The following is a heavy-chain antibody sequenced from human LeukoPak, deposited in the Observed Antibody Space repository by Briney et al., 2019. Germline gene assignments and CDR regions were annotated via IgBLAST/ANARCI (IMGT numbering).Heavy chain of an antibody. Sequence: PSETLSLTCTVSGGSISSSSYYWGWIRQPPGKGLEWIGSIYYSGSTYYNPSLKSRVTISVDTSKNQFSLKLSSVTAADTAVYCCARYRGDGYNLGYWGQGTLVTVSS. D-gene: IGHD5-24*01. V-gene: IGHV4-39*01. J-gene: IGHJ4*02. CDR3: ARYRGDGYNLGY. CDR2: IYYSGST. CDR1: GGSISSSSYY.